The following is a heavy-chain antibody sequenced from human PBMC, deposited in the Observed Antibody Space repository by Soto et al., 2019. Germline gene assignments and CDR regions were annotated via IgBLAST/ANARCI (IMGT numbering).Heavy chain of an antibody. CDR2: ISSSSSYI. CDR3: ARDYYDSSGYYDDAFDI. V-gene: IGHV3-21*01. CDR1: GFTFSSYS. Sequence: GGSLRLSCAASGFTFSSYSMNWVRQAPGKGLEWVSSISSSSSYIYYADSVKGRFTISRDNAKNSLYLQMNSLRAEDTAVYYCARDYYDSSGYYDDAFDIWGQGTMVTVSS. J-gene: IGHJ3*02. D-gene: IGHD3-22*01.